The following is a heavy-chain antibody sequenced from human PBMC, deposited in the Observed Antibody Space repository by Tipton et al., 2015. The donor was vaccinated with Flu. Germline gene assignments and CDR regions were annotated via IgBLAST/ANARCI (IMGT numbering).Heavy chain of an antibody. CDR2: ISGSGGST. CDR3: AKGGYCSSTSCYKGFRWFDP. CDR1: GFTFSSYA. Sequence: SLRLSCAASGFTFSSYAMSWVRQAPGKGLGWVSAISGSGGSTYYADSVKGRFTISRDNSKNTLYLQMNSLRAEDTAVYYCAKGGYCSSTSCYKGFRWFDPWGQGTLVTVSS. D-gene: IGHD2-2*02. J-gene: IGHJ5*02. V-gene: IGHV3-23*01.